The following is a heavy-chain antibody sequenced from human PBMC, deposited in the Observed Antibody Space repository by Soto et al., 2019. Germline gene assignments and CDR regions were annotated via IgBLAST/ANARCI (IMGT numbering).Heavy chain of an antibody. CDR3: ARESNTIFGVVTDFEH. J-gene: IGHJ1*01. V-gene: IGHV3-48*02. CDR1: GFTFSTYS. D-gene: IGHD3-3*01. Sequence: EVQLVESGGGLVQPGGSLRLSCAASGFTFSTYSMNWVRQAPGKGLEWISYISRTTSPTYYADSVKGRFTISRDNAKNSLYLQMNSLRDEDTAVYYCARESNTIFGVVTDFEHWGQGTLVTVSS. CDR2: ISRTTSPT.